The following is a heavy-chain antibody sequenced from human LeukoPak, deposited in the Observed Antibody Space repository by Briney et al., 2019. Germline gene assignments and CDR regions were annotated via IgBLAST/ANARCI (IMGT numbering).Heavy chain of an antibody. J-gene: IGHJ4*02. CDR2: IYYSGST. V-gene: IGHV4-39*01. Sequence: PSETLSLTCTVSGGSISSSSYYWGWIRQPPGKGLEWIGSIYYSGSTYYNPSLKSRVTISVDTSKNQFSLKLSSVTAADTAVYYCARQRSSGWLNWGQGTLVTVSS. CDR1: GGSISSSSYY. D-gene: IGHD6-19*01. CDR3: ARQRSSGWLN.